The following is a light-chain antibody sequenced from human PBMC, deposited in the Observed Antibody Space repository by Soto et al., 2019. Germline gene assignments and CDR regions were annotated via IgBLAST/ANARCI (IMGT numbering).Light chain of an antibody. CDR3: ETWDNYTPVV. CDR1: SGHSTYI. J-gene: IGLJ2*01. V-gene: IGLV4-60*02. Sequence: QLVLTQSSSASASLGSSVKLTCTLSSGHSTYIIAWHQQQPGKAPRYLMKVERSGTYNRGSGVPDRFSGSSSGADRYLTVSNLQFEDEADYYCETWDNYTPVVFGGATKVTVL. CDR2: VERSGTY.